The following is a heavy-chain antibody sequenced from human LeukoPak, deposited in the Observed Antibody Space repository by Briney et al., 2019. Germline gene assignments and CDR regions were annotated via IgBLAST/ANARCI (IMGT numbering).Heavy chain of an antibody. CDR2: IYPGDSDT. CDR3: ARHADGWSFDY. Sequence: GGSLKISFKGSGYSFTSYWIGWGRQMPGKGLGWMGIIYPGDSDTRYSPSFQGQVTISADKSISTAYLQWSSLKASDTAMYYCARHADGWSFDYWGQGTLVTVSS. V-gene: IGHV5-51*01. J-gene: IGHJ4*02. D-gene: IGHD5-24*01. CDR1: GYSFTSYW.